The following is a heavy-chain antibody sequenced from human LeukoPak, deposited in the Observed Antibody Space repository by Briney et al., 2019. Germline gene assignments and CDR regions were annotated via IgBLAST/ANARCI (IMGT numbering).Heavy chain of an antibody. CDR2: VRYDGSNK. J-gene: IGHJ4*02. D-gene: IGHD4-17*01. V-gene: IGHV3-30*02. Sequence: GGSLRLSCAASGFTFSSYAMHWVRQAPGKGLEWVAFVRYDGSNKYYADSVRGGFTISRDNSKNTLYLQMNSLRAEDTAVYYCAKGTTVTTYSHFDYWGQGTLVTVSS. CDR1: GFTFSSYA. CDR3: AKGTTVTTYSHFDY.